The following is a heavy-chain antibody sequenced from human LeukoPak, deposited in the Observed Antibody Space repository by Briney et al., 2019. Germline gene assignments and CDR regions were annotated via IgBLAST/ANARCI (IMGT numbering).Heavy chain of an antibody. J-gene: IGHJ4*02. CDR2: ISSSGSTI. V-gene: IGHV3-48*03. D-gene: IGHD3-10*01. Sequence: GGSLRLSCAASGFTFSSYEMNWVRQAPGKGLEWVSYISSSGSTIYYADSVKGRFTISRDNAKNSLYLQTNSLRAEDTAVYYCARSSSPYGSGSYPQGYWGQGTLVTVSS. CDR3: ARSSSPYGSGSYPQGY. CDR1: GFTFSSYE.